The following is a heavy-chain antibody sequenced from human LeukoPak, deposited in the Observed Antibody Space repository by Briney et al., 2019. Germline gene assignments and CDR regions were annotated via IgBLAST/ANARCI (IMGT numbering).Heavy chain of an antibody. Sequence: GGSLRLSCAASGFTFSSYPMSWVRQAPGKGLEWVSAISGSGGSTYYADSVKGRFTISRDNSKNTLYLQMNSLRAEDTAVYYCAKGRVYDSSGYHTWGQGTLVTVSS. CDR2: ISGSGGST. D-gene: IGHD3-22*01. CDR3: AKGRVYDSSGYHT. V-gene: IGHV3-23*01. J-gene: IGHJ4*02. CDR1: GFTFSSYP.